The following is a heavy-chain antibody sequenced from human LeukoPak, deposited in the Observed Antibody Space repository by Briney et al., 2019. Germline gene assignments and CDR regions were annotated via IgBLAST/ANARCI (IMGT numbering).Heavy chain of an antibody. J-gene: IGHJ6*03. CDR2: ISSSSSYI. D-gene: IGHD3-10*01. CDR3: ARYGSGGQYYYYYMDV. V-gene: IGHV3-21*01. CDR1: GFTFSSYS. Sequence: GGSLRLSCAASGFTFSSYSMNWVRQAPGKGLEWVSSISSSSSYIYYADSVKGRFTISRDNAKNSLFLQMNSLRAEDTAVYYCARYGSGGQYYYYYMDVWGKGTTVTVSS.